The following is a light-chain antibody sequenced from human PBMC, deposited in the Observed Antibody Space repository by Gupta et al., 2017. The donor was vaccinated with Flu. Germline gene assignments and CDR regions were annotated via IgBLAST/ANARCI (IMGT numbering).Light chain of an antibody. V-gene: IGKV1-9*01. CDR2: SAS. J-gene: IGKJ2*01. Sequence: PSFVSAAVGDRVTITCRASQGVSNYLAWYQQKPGKAPNLLMYSASAVQSGVPSRFRGSGSGTEFTLTISSLQAEDTATYYCLQRYSNPQTLGQGTKLKI. CDR1: QGVSNY. CDR3: LQRYSNPQT.